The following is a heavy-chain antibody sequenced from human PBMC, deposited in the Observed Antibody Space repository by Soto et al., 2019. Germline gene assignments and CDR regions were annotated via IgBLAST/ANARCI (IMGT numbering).Heavy chain of an antibody. CDR3: ARRDYYASSGYYPYFDY. V-gene: IGHV4-31*03. J-gene: IGHJ4*02. Sequence: SETLSLTCTVSGGSISSGGYYWSWIRQHPGKGLEWIGYIYYSGSTYYNPSLKSRATISVDTSKNQFSLKLSSVTAADTAVYYCARRDYYASSGYYPYFDYWGQGTLVTVSS. CDR2: IYYSGST. CDR1: GGSISSGGYY. D-gene: IGHD3-22*01.